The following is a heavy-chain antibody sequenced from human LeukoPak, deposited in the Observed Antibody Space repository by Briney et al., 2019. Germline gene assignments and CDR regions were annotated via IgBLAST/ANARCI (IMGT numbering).Heavy chain of an antibody. CDR1: GFNFGSYA. CDR2: IWYDGSNK. D-gene: IGHD4-23*01. CDR3: ARGAHYGGNSPDY. Sequence: PGRSLRLSCAGSGFNFGSYAMHWVRQAPDKGLEWVAVIWYDGSNKYYADSVKGRFTISRDNSKNTVFLQMNSLRTEDTSVYYCARGAHYGGNSPDYWGQGTLVTVSS. J-gene: IGHJ4*02. V-gene: IGHV3-30*04.